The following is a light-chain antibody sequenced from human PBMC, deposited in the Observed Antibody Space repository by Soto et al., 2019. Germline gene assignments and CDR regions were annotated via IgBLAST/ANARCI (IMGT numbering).Light chain of an antibody. V-gene: IGKV1-39*01. CDR1: QSISIW. J-gene: IGKJ5*01. Sequence: DIQMTQSPSTLSASVGDRVTITCRASQSISIWLAWYQQKPGEAPKLLIYAASTLQSGVPSRFSGSGSGTDFALTISCLQPEDFATYYCQQSYSAPPITFGQGTRLEIK. CDR2: AAS. CDR3: QQSYSAPPIT.